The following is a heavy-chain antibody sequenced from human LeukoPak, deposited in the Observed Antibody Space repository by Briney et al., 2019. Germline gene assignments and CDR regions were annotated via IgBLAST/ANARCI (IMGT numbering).Heavy chain of an antibody. D-gene: IGHD6-25*01. V-gene: IGHV3-33*01. CDR3: TRDAAASFDY. J-gene: IGHJ4*02. Sequence: GGSLRLSCAASKFTFKNYGMHWVRQAPGKGLEWVGVIWYDGSNKYYADTVQGRFTISRDNSKNMLYLQMDSLRVEDTAVYYCTRDAAASFDYWGQGTLVTVSS. CDR2: IWYDGSNK. CDR1: KFTFKNYG.